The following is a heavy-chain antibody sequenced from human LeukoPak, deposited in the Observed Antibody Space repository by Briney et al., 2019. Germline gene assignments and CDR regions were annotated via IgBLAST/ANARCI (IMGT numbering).Heavy chain of an antibody. J-gene: IGHJ4*02. D-gene: IGHD3-16*02. CDR3: ARDFWGTYRVDFYDY. Sequence: GGSLILSCAASGFTFSNYWMSWVRRAPGKGLEWVANIKQYGSETCYVDSVRGRFTISRDNARNSLYLQMNSLRADGTAIYYCARDFWGTYRVDFYDYWGQGAQVTFSS. CDR2: IKQYGSET. V-gene: IGHV3-7*01. CDR1: GFTFSNYW.